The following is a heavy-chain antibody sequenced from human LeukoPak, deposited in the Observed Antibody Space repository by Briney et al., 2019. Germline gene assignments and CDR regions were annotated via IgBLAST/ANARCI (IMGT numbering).Heavy chain of an antibody. J-gene: IGHJ5*01. CDR2: ISGSGGST. Sequence: GGSLRLSCAASGFSFSSRAMSWVRQAPGKGLEWVADISGSGGSTYYADSVKGRFTISRDNSKNTLYLQMNNLRAEDTAIDFCAKGFGPLDSWGQGTLVTVSS. CDR3: AKGFGPLDS. V-gene: IGHV3-23*01. D-gene: IGHD3-3*01. CDR1: GFSFSSRA.